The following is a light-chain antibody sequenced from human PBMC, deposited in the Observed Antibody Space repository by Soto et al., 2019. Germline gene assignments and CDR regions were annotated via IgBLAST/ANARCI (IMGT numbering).Light chain of an antibody. Sequence: EIVLTQSPATLSLSPGERATLSCRASQSVSSYLAWYQQKPGQAPRLLIYDASNRATGIPARFSGGGSGTIFTLTTIRLVPEFVEGYYWQLRFNWPRFTFGQGTKLEIK. J-gene: IGKJ2*01. CDR1: QSVSSY. CDR2: DAS. CDR3: QLRFNWPRFT. V-gene: IGKV3-11*01.